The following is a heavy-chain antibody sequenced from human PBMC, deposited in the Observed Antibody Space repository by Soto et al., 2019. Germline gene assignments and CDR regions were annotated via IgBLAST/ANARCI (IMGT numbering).Heavy chain of an antibody. CDR2: INPSGGST. Sequence: ASVKVSCKASGYTLTSYYMHWVRQAPGQGLEWMGTINPSGGSTGYAQKFQGRATMTRDTSTSTVYMEVSSLRSEDTAVYYCARELAGLTSVLYYYGMDVWGQ. D-gene: IGHD4-4*01. CDR3: ARELAGLTSVLYYYGMDV. CDR1: GYTLTSYY. V-gene: IGHV1-46*01. J-gene: IGHJ6*02.